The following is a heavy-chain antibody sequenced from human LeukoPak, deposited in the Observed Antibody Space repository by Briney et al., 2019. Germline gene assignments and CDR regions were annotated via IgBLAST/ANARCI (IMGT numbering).Heavy chain of an antibody. D-gene: IGHD2-15*01. CDR2: ISSSSSYI. Sequence: PGGSLRLSCAASGFTFSSYSMNWVRQAPGKGLEWVSSISSSSSYIYYADSVKGRFTISRDNAKNSPYLQMNSLRAEDTAVYYCARDFCSGGSCSGDYWGKGTLVTVSS. V-gene: IGHV3-21*01. CDR3: ARDFCSGGSCSGDY. CDR1: GFTFSSYS. J-gene: IGHJ4*02.